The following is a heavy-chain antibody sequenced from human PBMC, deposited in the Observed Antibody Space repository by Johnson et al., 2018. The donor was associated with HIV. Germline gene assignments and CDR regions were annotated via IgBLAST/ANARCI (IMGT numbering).Heavy chain of an antibody. CDR1: GFTFSGYV. CDR2: ISGGGGSA. Sequence: VQLVESGGGLVQPGGSLRLSCAASGFTFSGYVMSWVRQAPGKGLEWVSVISGGGGSAYFADSVKGRFTSSRDNSKNTLYLQMKSLRAEDTAVYYCARGYYDCSWGGTHDAFDIWGQGTMVTVSS. CDR3: ARGYYDCSWGGTHDAFDI. V-gene: IGHV3-23*04. J-gene: IGHJ3*02. D-gene: IGHD3-22*01.